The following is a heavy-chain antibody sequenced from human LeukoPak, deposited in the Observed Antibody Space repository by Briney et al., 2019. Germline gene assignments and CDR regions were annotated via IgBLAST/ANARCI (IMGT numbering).Heavy chain of an antibody. Sequence: GGSLRLSCAASGFSFRSYAMSWLRQAPGNGLEWLSAISDSGGSTYYPDSVKGRFTISRDNSKNTLYLQMNSLRAEDTAVHYCAKGGRPYSSASVWGQGTLVTVSS. V-gene: IGHV3-23*01. CDR3: AKGGRPYSSASV. CDR2: ISDSGGST. J-gene: IGHJ4*02. D-gene: IGHD6-6*01. CDR1: GFSFRSYA.